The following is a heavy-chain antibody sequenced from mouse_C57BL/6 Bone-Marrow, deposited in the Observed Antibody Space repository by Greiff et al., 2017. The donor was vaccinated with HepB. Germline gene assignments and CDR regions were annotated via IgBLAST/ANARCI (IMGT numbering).Heavy chain of an antibody. J-gene: IGHJ2*01. D-gene: IGHD1-1*01. Sequence: EVKVVESGGGLVQPGGSLSLSCAASGFTFTDYYMSWVRQPPGKALEWLGFIRNKANGYTTEYSASVKGRFTISRDNSQSILYLQMNALRAEDSATYYCARSNYGTYYFDYWGQGTTLTVSS. CDR3: ARSNYGTYYFDY. V-gene: IGHV7-3*01. CDR2: IRNKANGYTT. CDR1: GFTFTDYY.